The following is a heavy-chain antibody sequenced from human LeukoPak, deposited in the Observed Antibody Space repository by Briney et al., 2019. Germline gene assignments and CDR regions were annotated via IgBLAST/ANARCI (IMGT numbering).Heavy chain of an antibody. D-gene: IGHD6-13*01. CDR3: AKESSSWYRYFDY. Sequence: GGSLRLSCAASGFTFRSYTINWVRQAPGKGLEWASSISSSSDYIYYADSVKGRFIISRDNAKNSLYLQMNSLRAEDTAVYYCAKESSSWYRYFDYWGQGTLVTVSS. CDR2: ISSSSDYI. J-gene: IGHJ4*02. CDR1: GFTFRSYT. V-gene: IGHV3-21*01.